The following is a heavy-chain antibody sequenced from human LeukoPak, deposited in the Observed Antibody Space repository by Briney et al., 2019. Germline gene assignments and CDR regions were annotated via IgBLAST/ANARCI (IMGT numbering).Heavy chain of an antibody. J-gene: IGHJ4*02. Sequence: SETLSLTCAVSGYSITSGYYWGWIRQPPGKGLEWIGSINHSGSTYYNPSLKSRVTISVDTSKNQFSLNLSSVTAADTAVYYCVRDVPSGYDDYWGQGILVTVSS. D-gene: IGHD5-12*01. V-gene: IGHV4-38-2*02. CDR1: GYSITSGYY. CDR3: VRDVPSGYDDY. CDR2: INHSGST.